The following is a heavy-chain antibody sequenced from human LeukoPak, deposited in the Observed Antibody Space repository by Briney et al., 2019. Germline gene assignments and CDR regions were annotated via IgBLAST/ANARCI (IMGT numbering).Heavy chain of an antibody. V-gene: IGHV4-39*01. CDR3: ARGPSGSYYFDY. CDR1: GGSISSSSYY. D-gene: IGHD1-26*01. Sequence: PSETLSLTCTVSGGSISSSSYYWGWIRQPPGKGLEWIGSIYYSGSTYYNPSLKSRVTISVDTSKNQFSLKLSSVTAADTAVYYCARGPSGSYYFDYWGQGTLVTVSS. J-gene: IGHJ4*02. CDR2: IYYSGST.